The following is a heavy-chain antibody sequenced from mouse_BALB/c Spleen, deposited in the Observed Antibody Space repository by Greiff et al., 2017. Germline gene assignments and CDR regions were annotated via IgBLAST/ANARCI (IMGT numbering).Heavy chain of an antibody. Sequence: VQLQQSGAELVKPGASVKISCTASGFTFTDYNMDWVEQSPGKSLEWVGDINPNYVSTSYNQKFKGKATLTVDKSATTAYMELRSLTSEDAAGYYCDRFTGRAMDYWGQGTSVTVSS. CDR3: DRFTGRAMDY. V-gene: IGHV1-18*01. D-gene: IGHD4-1*01. CDR1: GFTFTDYN. J-gene: IGHJ4*01. CDR2: INPNYVST.